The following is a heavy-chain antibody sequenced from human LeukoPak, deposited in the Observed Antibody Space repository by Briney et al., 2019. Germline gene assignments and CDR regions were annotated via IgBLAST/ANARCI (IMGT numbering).Heavy chain of an antibody. V-gene: IGHV1-18*01. CDR1: GYTFTSYG. CDR2: ISAYNGDT. J-gene: IGHJ4*02. Sequence: ASVKVSCKASGYTFTSYGISWVRQAPGQGLEWMGWISAYNGDTNYAQKLQGRVTMTTDTSTSTAYMELRSLRSDDTAVYYCARDRGGLEPYYFGYWGQGTLVTVSS. CDR3: ARDRGGLEPYYFGY. D-gene: IGHD1-1*01.